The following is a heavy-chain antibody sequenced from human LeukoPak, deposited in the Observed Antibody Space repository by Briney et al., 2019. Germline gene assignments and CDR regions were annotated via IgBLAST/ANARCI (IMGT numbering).Heavy chain of an antibody. CDR3: ARGGRSGSYSFEY. CDR1: DDSISSYY. Sequence: SATLSLPCTVSDDSISSYYWSWIRQPPGQGLEEIGYMSYSGSTNYNPSLKSRVTMSVGTSKNQFSLKVTSVTAADTAVYYCARGGRSGSYSFEYWGQGTLVTVSS. J-gene: IGHJ4*02. V-gene: IGHV4-59*12. D-gene: IGHD1-26*01. CDR2: MSYSGST.